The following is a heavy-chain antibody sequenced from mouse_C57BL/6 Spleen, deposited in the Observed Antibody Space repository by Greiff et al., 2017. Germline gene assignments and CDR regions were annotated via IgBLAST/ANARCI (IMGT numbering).Heavy chain of an antibody. J-gene: IGHJ4*01. V-gene: IGHV5-17*01. Sequence: DVMLVESGGGLVKPGGSLKLSCAASGFTFSDYGMHWVRQAPEKGLEWVAYISSGSSTIYYADTVKGRFTISRDNAKNTLFLQMTSLRSEDTAMYYCARGGYYVRDYAMDYWGQGTSVTVSS. D-gene: IGHD1-1*01. CDR3: ARGGYYVRDYAMDY. CDR2: ISSGSSTI. CDR1: GFTFSDYG.